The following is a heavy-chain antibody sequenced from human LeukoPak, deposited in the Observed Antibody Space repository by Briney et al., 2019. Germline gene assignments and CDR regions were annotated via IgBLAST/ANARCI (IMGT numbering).Heavy chain of an antibody. CDR2: IYDSGST. V-gene: IGHV4-39*01. CDR3: ARGSAGGYSLSYTPDY. D-gene: IGHD5-18*01. CDR1: GGSIRSSYYY. Sequence: SETLSLTCTVSGGSIRSSYYYWGWIRQPPGKGLEWIGSIYDSGSTYYNPSLKSRVTISVDTSKNQFSLKLSSVTAADAAVYYCARGSAGGYSLSYTPDYWGQGTLVTVSS. J-gene: IGHJ4*02.